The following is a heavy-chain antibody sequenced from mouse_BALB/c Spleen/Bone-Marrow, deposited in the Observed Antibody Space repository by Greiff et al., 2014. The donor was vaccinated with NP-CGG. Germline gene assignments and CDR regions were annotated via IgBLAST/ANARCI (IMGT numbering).Heavy chain of an antibody. CDR3: ARGGSSRAWFAY. CDR2: IWAGGST. V-gene: IGHV2-9*02. J-gene: IGHJ3*01. CDR1: DFSLTSYG. D-gene: IGHD1-1*01. Sequence: VKLVESGPGLVAPSQSLSITCTVSDFSLTSYGVHWVRQPPGKGLEWLGVIWAGGSTNYNSALMSRLSISKDNSKSQVFLKMNSLQTDDTAMYCCARGGSSRAWFAYWGQGTLVTVSA.